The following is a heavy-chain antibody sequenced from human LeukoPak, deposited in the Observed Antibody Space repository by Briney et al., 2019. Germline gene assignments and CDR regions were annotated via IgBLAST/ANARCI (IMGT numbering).Heavy chain of an antibody. Sequence: GGSLRLSCAASGFTLRSYAIHWVRQAPGKGLEWVAFMRYDASNRYYVDPVKGRFTISRDNAKNSLYLQMNSLRAEDTAVYYCAELGITMIGGVWGKGTTVTISS. V-gene: IGHV3-30*02. CDR1: GFTLRSYA. CDR3: AELGITMIGGV. D-gene: IGHD3-10*02. J-gene: IGHJ6*04. CDR2: MRYDASNR.